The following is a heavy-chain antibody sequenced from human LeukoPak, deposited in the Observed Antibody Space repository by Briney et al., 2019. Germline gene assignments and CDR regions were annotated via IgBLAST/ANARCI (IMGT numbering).Heavy chain of an antibody. CDR1: GYTFTGYY. J-gene: IGHJ4*02. CDR3: ARGVSPEPQKYYFDY. CDR2: INPNSGGT. D-gene: IGHD1-14*01. Sequence: VASVKVSCKASGYTFTGYYMHWVRQAPGQGLEWMGWINPNSGGTNYAQKFQGRVTMTRDTSISTAYMELSRLRSDDTAVYYCARGVSPEPQKYYFDYWGQGTLVTVSS. V-gene: IGHV1-2*02.